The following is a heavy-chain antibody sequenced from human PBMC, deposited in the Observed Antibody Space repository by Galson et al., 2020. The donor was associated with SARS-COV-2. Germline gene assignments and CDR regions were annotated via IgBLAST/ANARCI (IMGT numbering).Heavy chain of an antibody. Sequence: GESLKISCAGSGFTFSDYEMNWVRHGPGKGLEWVSYISSSGTNIYYADSVKGLSTISRDNAKNSLYLQMTSLRAKDTAVYYCASPYLAAASFFGAFDIWGPGTMVTVSS. V-gene: IGHV3-48*03. CDR3: ASPYLAAASFFGAFDI. CDR1: GFTFSDYE. CDR2: ISSSGTNI. D-gene: IGHD6-13*01. J-gene: IGHJ3*02.